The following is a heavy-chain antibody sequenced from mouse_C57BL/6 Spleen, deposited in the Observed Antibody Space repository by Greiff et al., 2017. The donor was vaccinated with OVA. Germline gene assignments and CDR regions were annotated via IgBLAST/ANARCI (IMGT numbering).Heavy chain of an antibody. CDR2: IYPGSGST. CDR3: ARYGSSFRGDY. V-gene: IGHV1-55*01. CDR1: GYTFTSYW. Sequence: QVQLQQPGAELVKPGASVKMSCKASGYTFTSYWITWVKQRPGQGLEWIGDIYPGSGSTNYNEKFKSKATLTVDTSYSTAYMQLSSLTSEDSAVYYCARYGSSFRGDYWGQGTTLTVSS. J-gene: IGHJ2*01. D-gene: IGHD1-1*01.